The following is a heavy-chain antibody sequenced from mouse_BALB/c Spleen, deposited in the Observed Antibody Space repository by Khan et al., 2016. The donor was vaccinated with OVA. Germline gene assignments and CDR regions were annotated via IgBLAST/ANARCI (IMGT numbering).Heavy chain of an antibody. Sequence: QIQLVQSGPELKKPGETVKISCKASGYTFTNYGMNWVKQAPGRGLKWMGWINTYTGEPTYADDFKGRFVFSLDTSASTAYLQINNLKTEDTATXFCARAPYFADVMGYWGQGTSVTVSS. J-gene: IGHJ4*01. CDR1: GYTFTNYG. V-gene: IGHV9-3-1*01. D-gene: IGHD2-10*01. CDR3: ARAPYFADVMGY. CDR2: INTYTGEP.